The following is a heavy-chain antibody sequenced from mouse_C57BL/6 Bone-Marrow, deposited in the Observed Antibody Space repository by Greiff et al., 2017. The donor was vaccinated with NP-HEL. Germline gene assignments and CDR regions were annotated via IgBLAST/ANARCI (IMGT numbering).Heavy chain of an antibody. CDR2: IRLKSDNYAT. CDR1: GFTFSNYW. V-gene: IGHV6-3*01. J-gene: IGHJ1*03. Sequence: EVKLVESGGGLVQPGGSMKLSCVASGFTFSNYWMNWVRQSPEKGLEWVAQIRLKSDNYATHYAESVKGRFTISRDDSKSSVYLQMNNLRAEDTGIYYCTGCNVRTDYWYFDVWGTGTTVTVSS. CDR3: TGCNVRTDYWYFDV.